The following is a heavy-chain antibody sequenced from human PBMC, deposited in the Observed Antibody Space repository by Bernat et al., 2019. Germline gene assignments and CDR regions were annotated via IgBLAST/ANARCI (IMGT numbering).Heavy chain of an antibody. CDR2: IIPIFGTA. V-gene: IGHV1-69*06. CDR3: AKDMRTVDIVAMIPLGNY. D-gene: IGHD5-12*01. CDR1: GGTFSSYA. Sequence: QVQLVQSGAEVKKPGSSVKVSCKASGGTFSSYAISWVRQAPGQGLEWMGGIIPIFGTANYAQKFQGRVTITADKSTSTAYMELSSLRAEDTAVYYCAKDMRTVDIVAMIPLGNYWGQGTLVTVSS. J-gene: IGHJ4*02.